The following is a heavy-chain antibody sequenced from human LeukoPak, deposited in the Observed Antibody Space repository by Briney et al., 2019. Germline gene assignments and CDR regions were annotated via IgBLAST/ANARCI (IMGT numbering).Heavy chain of an antibody. CDR3: AREGPVDTAMAKYYYYYYMDV. Sequence: GGFLRLSCAASGFTFSSYWMSWVRQAPGKGLEWVANIKQDGSEKYYVDSVKGRFTISRDNAKNSLYLQMNSLRAEDTAVYYCAREGPVDTAMAKYYYYYYMDVWGKGTTVTVSS. J-gene: IGHJ6*03. CDR2: IKQDGSEK. CDR1: GFTFSSYW. V-gene: IGHV3-7*01. D-gene: IGHD5-18*01.